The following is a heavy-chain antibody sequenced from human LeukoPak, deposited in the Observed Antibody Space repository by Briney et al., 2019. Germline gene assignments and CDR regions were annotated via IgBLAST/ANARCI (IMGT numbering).Heavy chain of an antibody. V-gene: IGHV3-23*01. D-gene: IGHD2-15*01. CDR1: EFTFSSYA. Sequence: GGSLRLSCAASEFTFSSYAMSWVRQAPGKGLEWVSGISGNGGSTYYADSVKGRFTISRDNSKNSLYLQMNSLRAEDTAVYYCARYPGGYCSGGCCYSGYYYYYMDVWGKGTTVTISS. CDR2: ISGNGGST. J-gene: IGHJ6*03. CDR3: ARYPGGYCSGGCCYSGYYYYYMDV.